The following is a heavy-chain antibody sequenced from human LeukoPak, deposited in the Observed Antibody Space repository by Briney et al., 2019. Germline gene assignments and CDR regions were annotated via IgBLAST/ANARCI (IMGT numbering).Heavy chain of an antibody. Sequence: SETLSLTCAVYGGSFSGYYWSWIRQPPGKGLEWIGEINHSGSTNYNPSLKSRVTISVDTSKNQFSLKLSSVTAADTAVYYCARGGGRYIYYYYGMDVWGQGTTVTASS. V-gene: IGHV4-34*01. CDR2: INHSGST. CDR1: GGSFSGYY. J-gene: IGHJ6*02. D-gene: IGHD2-15*01. CDR3: ARGGGRYIYYYYGMDV.